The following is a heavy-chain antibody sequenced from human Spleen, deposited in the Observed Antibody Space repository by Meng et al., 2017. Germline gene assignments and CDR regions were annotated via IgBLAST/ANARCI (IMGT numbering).Heavy chain of an antibody. Sequence: QGLLGHVGAEVKMPGASWKVSCKPSGYNFPDYYIHWVRRAPGQGLEWMGRINPKSGDTHYAQKFQARVTMTGDTSISTAYMELSGLRSDDTAMYYCARDEDISAAGKLFGDYWGQGTLVTVSS. CDR3: ARDEDISAAGKLFGDY. CDR2: INPKSGDT. J-gene: IGHJ4*02. V-gene: IGHV1-2*06. CDR1: GYNFPDYY. D-gene: IGHD6-25*01.